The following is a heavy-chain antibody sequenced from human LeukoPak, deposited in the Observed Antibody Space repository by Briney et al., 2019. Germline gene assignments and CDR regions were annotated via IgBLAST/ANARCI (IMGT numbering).Heavy chain of an antibody. CDR2: IYHSGST. J-gene: IGHJ4*02. CDR1: GGSISSSNW. CDR3: ARGYENTAAAGTVTYYFDY. Sequence: SETLSLTYAVSGGSISSSNWWSWVRQPPGKGLEWIGEIYHSGSTNYNPSLKSRVTISVDTSKNQFSLKLSSVTAADTAVYYCARGYENTAAAGTVTYYFDYWGQGTLVTVSS. D-gene: IGHD6-13*01. V-gene: IGHV4-4*02.